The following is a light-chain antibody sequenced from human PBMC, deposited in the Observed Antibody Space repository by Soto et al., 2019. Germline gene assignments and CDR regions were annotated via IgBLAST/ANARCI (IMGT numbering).Light chain of an antibody. CDR2: KAS. Sequence: EIQMTQSPSTLSASVGDRATITCRASQSVSNWLAWCQQKPGKAPKLLIYKASSRESGVPARFSDSGSGTEFTLTSSSLQPDEVASYHRQQYKVTFGQGTKV. CDR3: QQYKVT. V-gene: IGKV1-5*03. J-gene: IGKJ1*01. CDR1: QSVSNW.